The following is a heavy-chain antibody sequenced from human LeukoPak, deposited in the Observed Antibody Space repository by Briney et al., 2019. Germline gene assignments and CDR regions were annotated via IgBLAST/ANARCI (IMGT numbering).Heavy chain of an antibody. J-gene: IGHJ4*02. D-gene: IGHD2-2*01. Sequence: SETLSLTCAVYGGSFSGYYWRWIRQPPGKGLEWIGEINHSGSTNYNPSLKSRVTISVDTSKNQFSLKLSSVTAADTAVYYCALLRYCSRTSCRFDYWGQGTLVTVSS. CDR3: ALLRYCSRTSCRFDY. CDR1: GGSFSGYY. CDR2: INHSGST. V-gene: IGHV4-34*01.